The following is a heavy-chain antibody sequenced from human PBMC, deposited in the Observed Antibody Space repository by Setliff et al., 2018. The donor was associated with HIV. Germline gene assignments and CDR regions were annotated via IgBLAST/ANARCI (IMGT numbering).Heavy chain of an antibody. D-gene: IGHD1-1*01. CDR2: TYPAASHT. J-gene: IGHJ5*02. CDR1: EYDFTNYW. V-gene: IGHV5-51*01. Sequence: PGESLKISCKGPEYDFTNYWIGWVRQRPGRGLEWLGITYPAASHTIYSPSFQGQVTISVDTSITTVYLQWSSLKASDSAMYYCVRRTWSDVRMDPWGHGTLVTVSS. CDR3: VRRTWSDVRMDP.